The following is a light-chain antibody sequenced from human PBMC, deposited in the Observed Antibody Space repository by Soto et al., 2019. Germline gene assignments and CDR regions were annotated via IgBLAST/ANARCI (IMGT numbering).Light chain of an antibody. Sequence: EIVLTQSPGTLSLSPGERATLSCRASQSVSSSYLVWYQQKPGQAPRLLIYGASSRATGIPDRFSGSGSGTDVTLTISRLEPEDFAVYFCQQYYTSPLTCGGGTKVEIK. CDR1: QSVSSSY. J-gene: IGKJ4*01. CDR3: QQYYTSPLT. V-gene: IGKV3-20*01. CDR2: GAS.